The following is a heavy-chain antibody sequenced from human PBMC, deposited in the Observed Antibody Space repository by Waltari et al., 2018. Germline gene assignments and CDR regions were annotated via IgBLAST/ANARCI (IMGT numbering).Heavy chain of an antibody. Sequence: QVQLQESGPGLVKPSETLSLTCTVSGGSISSYYWSWIRQPAGKGLEWIGRIYTSGSTNANPALKRRVTMSVDTSKNQFSLKLSSVTAADTAVYYCARERFVVVPAAIYSWFDPWGQGTLVTVSS. D-gene: IGHD2-2*02. CDR2: IYTSGST. J-gene: IGHJ5*02. CDR3: ARERFVVVPAAIYSWFDP. V-gene: IGHV4-4*07. CDR1: GGSISSYY.